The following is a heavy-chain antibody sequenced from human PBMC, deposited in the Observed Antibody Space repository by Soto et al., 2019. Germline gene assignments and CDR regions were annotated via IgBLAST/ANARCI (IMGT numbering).Heavy chain of an antibody. D-gene: IGHD2-21*02. CDR1: GFTVSRNY. CDR3: ASSEKGGTDCGPYAY. CDR2: IYGGGNT. Sequence: PGGSLRLSCAASGFTVSRNYMTWVRRAPGKGLEWVSIIYGGGNTYYADSVKGRFTISRDNSKNTLYLQMNSLRAEDTAVYYCASSEKGGTDCGPYAYWGQGALVTVSS. J-gene: IGHJ4*02. V-gene: IGHV3-53*01.